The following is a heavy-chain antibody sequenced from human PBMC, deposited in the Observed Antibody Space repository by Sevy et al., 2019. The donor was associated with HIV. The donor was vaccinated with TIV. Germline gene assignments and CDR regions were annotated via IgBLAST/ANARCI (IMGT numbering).Heavy chain of an antibody. Sequence: GGCLRLSCAASGFTFSSYGMHCVRQAPGKGLEWVAVISYDGSNKYYADSVKGRFTISRDNSKNTLYLQMNSLRAEDTVVYYSANESAYYDSTRYVDLPTFDYWGQGTLVTVSS. CDR3: ANESAYYDSTRYVDLPTFDY. V-gene: IGHV3-30*18. CDR1: GFTFSSYG. J-gene: IGHJ4*02. CDR2: ISYDGSNK. D-gene: IGHD3-22*01.